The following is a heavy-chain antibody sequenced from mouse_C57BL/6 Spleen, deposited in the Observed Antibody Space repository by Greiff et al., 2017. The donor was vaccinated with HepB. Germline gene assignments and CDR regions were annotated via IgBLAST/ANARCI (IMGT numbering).Heavy chain of an antibody. D-gene: IGHD1-1*01. CDR2: ISSGSSTI. Sequence: EVQLVESGGGLVKPGGSLKLSCAASGFTFSDYGMHWVRQAPEKGLEWVAYISSGSSTIYYADTVKGRFTISRDNAKNTLVLQMTSLRSEDTAMYYCARRDYYGSSYSWFAYWGQGTLVTVSA. V-gene: IGHV5-17*01. CDR3: ARRDYYGSSYSWFAY. J-gene: IGHJ3*01. CDR1: GFTFSDYG.